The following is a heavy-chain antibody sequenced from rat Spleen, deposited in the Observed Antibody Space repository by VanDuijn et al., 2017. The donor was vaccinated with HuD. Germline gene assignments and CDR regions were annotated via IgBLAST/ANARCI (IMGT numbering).Heavy chain of an antibody. J-gene: IGHJ2*01. D-gene: IGHD1-9*01. V-gene: IGHV5-25*01. CDR3: AKDREYYGYNSFDY. CDR2: INIGGTGT. Sequence: EVQLMESGGGLVQPGRSMKLSCAASGFTFSDYYMAWVRQTPTKGLEWVSSINIGGTGTYYPDSVKGRFTVSRDNAANTLYLQMNSLRSEDTATYYCAKDREYYGYNSFDYWGQGVMVTVSS. CDR1: GFTFSDYY.